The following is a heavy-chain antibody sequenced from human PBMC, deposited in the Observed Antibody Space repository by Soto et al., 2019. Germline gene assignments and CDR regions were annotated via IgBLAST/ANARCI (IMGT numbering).Heavy chain of an antibody. CDR1: GGTFSSYA. J-gene: IGHJ6*04. V-gene: IGHV1-69*01. CDR3: ARDLVRIIAAAEYYYYGMDV. CDR2: IIPIFGTA. Sequence: SVKVSCKASGGTFSSYAISWVRQAPGQGLEWMGGIIPIFGTANYAQKFQGRVTITAGECTSTAYMELSSLRSEDTAVYYCARDLVRIIAAAEYYYYGMDVWG. D-gene: IGHD6-13*01.